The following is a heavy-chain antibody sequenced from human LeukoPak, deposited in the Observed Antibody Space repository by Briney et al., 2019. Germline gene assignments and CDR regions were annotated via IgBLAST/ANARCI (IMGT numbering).Heavy chain of an antibody. D-gene: IGHD5-18*01. CDR1: GFTFSSYS. J-gene: IGHJ4*02. CDR3: ARDGIQLWLRTYYFDY. Sequence: GGSLRLSCAASGFTFSSYSMNWVRQAPGKGLEGVSSISSSSSYIYYADSVKGRFTISRDNAKNSLYLQINSLRAEDTAVYYCARDGIQLWLRTYYFDYWGQGTLVTVSS. CDR2: ISSSSSYI. V-gene: IGHV3-21*01.